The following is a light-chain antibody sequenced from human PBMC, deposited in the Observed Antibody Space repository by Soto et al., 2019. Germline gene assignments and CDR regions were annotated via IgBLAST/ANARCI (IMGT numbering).Light chain of an antibody. V-gene: IGLV1-40*01. CDR3: QSCDSSLSGSGV. J-gene: IGLJ1*01. CDR1: SSNIGAGYD. CDR2: GNS. Sequence: QSVLTQPPSVSGAPGQRVTISCTGSSSNIGAGYDVHWYQQVPGTAPKLLIYGNSNRPSGVPDRFSGSKSGTSASLAITGLQAEDEADYYCQSCDSSLSGSGVLGTGTKV.